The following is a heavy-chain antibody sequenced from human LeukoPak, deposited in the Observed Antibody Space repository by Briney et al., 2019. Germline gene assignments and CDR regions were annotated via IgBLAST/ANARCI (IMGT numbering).Heavy chain of an antibody. CDR3: ARYGSGSYYKSWFDP. CDR2: ISSSSSTI. D-gene: IGHD3-10*01. V-gene: IGHV3-48*04. J-gene: IGHJ5*02. Sequence: GGSLRLSCAASGFTFSSYSMNWVRQAPGKGLEWVSYISSSSSTIYYADSVKGRFTISRDNAKNSLYLQMNSLRAEDTAVYYCARYGSGSYYKSWFDPWGQGTLVTVSS. CDR1: GFTFSSYS.